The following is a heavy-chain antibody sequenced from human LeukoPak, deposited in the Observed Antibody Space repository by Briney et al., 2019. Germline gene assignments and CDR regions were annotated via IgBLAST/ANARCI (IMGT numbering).Heavy chain of an antibody. CDR1: GFTFSSQW. CDR2: VNQAGTEK. V-gene: IGHV3-7*01. Sequence: GGSLRLSCAASGFTFSSQWMSWVRQAPGKGLEWVANVNQAGTEKYYVDSVKGRFTISRDNAENSLYLQMNSLRAEDTAVYYCAELGITMIGGVWGKGTTVTISS. D-gene: IGHD3-10*02. CDR3: AELGITMIGGV. J-gene: IGHJ6*04.